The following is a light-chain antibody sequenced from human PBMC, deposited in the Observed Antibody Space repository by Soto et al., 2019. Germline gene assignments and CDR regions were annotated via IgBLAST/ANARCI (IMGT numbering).Light chain of an antibody. CDR1: ESVGYW. CDR3: QQANSFPLS. CDR2: AAS. V-gene: IGKV1D-12*01. Sequence: DIQMTQSPSSLSASVGDRITITCRAKESVGYWLAWYQQKPGKAPKLLIYAASTLPSGVPSRFSGSRSGTVFSLTVSSLQPEDFATYYCQQANSFPLSFGGGTKVEIK. J-gene: IGKJ4*01.